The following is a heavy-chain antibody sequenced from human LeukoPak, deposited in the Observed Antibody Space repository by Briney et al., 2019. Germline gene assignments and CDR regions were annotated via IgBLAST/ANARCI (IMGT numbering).Heavy chain of an antibody. V-gene: IGHV4-38-2*01. J-gene: IGHJ4*02. CDR1: GYSISSGYY. CDR2: IYYSGST. Sequence: SETLSLTCAVSGYSISSGYYWGRIRQPPGKGLELIGSIYYSGSTYYNPSLKSRVTISVDTSKNQFSLKLSSVTAADTAVYYCARHRVGATTDFDYWGQGTLVTVSS. CDR3: ARHRVGATTDFDY. D-gene: IGHD1-26*01.